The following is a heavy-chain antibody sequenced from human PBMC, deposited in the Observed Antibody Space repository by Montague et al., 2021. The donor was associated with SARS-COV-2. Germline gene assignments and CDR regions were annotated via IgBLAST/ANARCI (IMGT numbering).Heavy chain of an antibody. Sequence: PALVKPTQTLTLTCTLSGFSLSTSGVGVGWIRQPPGKALEWLALIYWDDDKRYSPSLKSRLTITKDAPKNQVVLTMTNMDPVDTATYYCAHRRGLLLSDAFDIWGQGTMVTVSS. D-gene: IGHD2-15*01. V-gene: IGHV2-5*02. CDR2: IYWDDDK. J-gene: IGHJ3*02. CDR1: GFSLSTSGVG. CDR3: AHRRGLLLSDAFDI.